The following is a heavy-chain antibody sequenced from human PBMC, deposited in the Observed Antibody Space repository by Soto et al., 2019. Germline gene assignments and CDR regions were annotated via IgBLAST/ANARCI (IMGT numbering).Heavy chain of an antibody. Sequence: EVQLVESGGGLVKPGGSLRLSCAASGFTFSDYSMNWMRQAPGKGLEWVASISSDNNYIYYRDSVEGRCTISRDNAQNSLYLQLTSLGAEDTAVYYCARGRTCTGASCYVGGDYWGQGTLVTVSS. CDR2: ISSDNNYI. J-gene: IGHJ4*02. D-gene: IGHD2-15*01. CDR1: GFTFSDYS. CDR3: ARGRTCTGASCYVGGDY. V-gene: IGHV3-21*02.